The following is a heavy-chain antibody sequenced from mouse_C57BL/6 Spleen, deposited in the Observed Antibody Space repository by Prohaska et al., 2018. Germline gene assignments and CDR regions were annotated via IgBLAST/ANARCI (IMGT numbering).Heavy chain of an antibody. Sequence: QVQLQQSGAELVRPGTSVKVSCKASGYAFTNYLIEWVKQRPGQGLEWNGVINPGSGGTNYNEKFKGKATLTVYKAASTAYLQVSSPTSEDAAVYCCARGAQDYFYYGGQGTTLTVSS. CDR2: INPGSGGT. D-gene: IGHD3-2*02. CDR1: GYAFTNYL. CDR3: ARGAQDYFYY. J-gene: IGHJ2*01. V-gene: IGHV1-54*01.